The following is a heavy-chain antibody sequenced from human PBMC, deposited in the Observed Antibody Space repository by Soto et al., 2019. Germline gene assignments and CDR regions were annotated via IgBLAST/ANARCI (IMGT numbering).Heavy chain of an antibody. CDR1: GGTLSTYA. CDR2: IIPIFGTT. D-gene: IGHD3-22*01. V-gene: IGHV1-69*01. J-gene: IGHJ4*02. Sequence: QVQLVQSGAEVKKPGSSVKASCTASGGTLSTYAFSWVRQAPGQGLEWMGGIIPIFGTTNYAQKFQGRVTITADESTSTAYMELSSLRSEDTAVYYCATIPKPSYYDTRPPYFFDYWGQGTLVTVSS. CDR3: ATIPKPSYYDTRPPYFFDY.